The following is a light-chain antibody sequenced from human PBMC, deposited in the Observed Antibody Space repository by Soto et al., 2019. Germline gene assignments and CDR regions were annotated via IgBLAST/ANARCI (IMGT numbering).Light chain of an antibody. V-gene: IGKV1-39*01. CDR2: AAS. Sequence: DIQMTQSPSSLSASVGDRVTITCRASQSISSYLNWYQQKPGKAPKLLIYAASSLQSGVPSRFSGSGSGTDFTLTIRSLQPEDFATYYCQQSYSTPLTSGQGTKVDIK. J-gene: IGKJ1*01. CDR3: QQSYSTPLT. CDR1: QSISSY.